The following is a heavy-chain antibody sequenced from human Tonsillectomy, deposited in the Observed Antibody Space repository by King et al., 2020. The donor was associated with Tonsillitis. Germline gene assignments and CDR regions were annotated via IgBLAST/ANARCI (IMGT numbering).Heavy chain of an antibody. J-gene: IGHJ6*03. V-gene: IGHV4-61*02. CDR3: ARVVAEVFYYYYMDV. Sequence: VQLQESGPGLVKPSQTLSLTCTVTGGSISSGSYYWSWIRQPAGKGLEWIGRISTSGGTNYNASLKSRVTMSVDTSKNQFSLKLSSVTAADTATYYCARVVAEVFYYYYMDVWGIGTTVTVSS. CDR1: GGSISSGSYY. D-gene: IGHD2-15*01. CDR2: ISTSGGT.